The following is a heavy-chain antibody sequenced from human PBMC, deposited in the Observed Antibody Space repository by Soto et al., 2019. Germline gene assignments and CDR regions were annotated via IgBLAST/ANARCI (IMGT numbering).Heavy chain of an antibody. Sequence: SETLSLTCTVSGDSISSGDYYWSWIRQPPGKGLEWIGCIYYSGNTYYNPSLKRRFSISVDRSKNQFSLKLNSVTAADTAVYFCARAVISRKPWHFALWGRGTLGTVS. CDR3: ARAVISRKPWHFAL. J-gene: IGHJ2*01. CDR1: GDSISSGDYY. V-gene: IGHV4-30-4*01. CDR2: IYYSGNT.